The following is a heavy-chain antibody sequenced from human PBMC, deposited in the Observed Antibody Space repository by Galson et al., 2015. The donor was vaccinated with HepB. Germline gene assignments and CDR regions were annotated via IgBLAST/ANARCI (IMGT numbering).Heavy chain of an antibody. V-gene: IGHV3-21*01. CDR1: GFTFSSYS. Sequence: SLRLSCAASGFTFSSYSMNWVRQAPGKGLEWVSSISSSSSYIYYADSVKGRFTISRDNAKNSLYLQMNSLRAEDTAVYYCARRPDHMVRGEPMDVWGQGTTVTVSS. CDR3: ARRPDHMVRGEPMDV. J-gene: IGHJ6*02. CDR2: ISSSSSYI. D-gene: IGHD3-10*01.